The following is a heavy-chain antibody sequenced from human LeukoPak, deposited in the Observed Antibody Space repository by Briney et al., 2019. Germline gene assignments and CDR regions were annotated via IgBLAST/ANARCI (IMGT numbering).Heavy chain of an antibody. CDR3: ARGWNYAFRFDY. D-gene: IGHD1-7*01. CDR2: RKQDGSEK. Sequence: AGTLTLSCAASGFSFSGYWMTWVRQGQGKGLEWVAHRKQDGSEKYYVDSVKGRFTISRDNAKNLVYLQKNSLRADDTAVYYCARGWNYAFRFDYWGQGTLVTVSS. J-gene: IGHJ4*02. V-gene: IGHV3-7*01. CDR1: GFSFSGYW.